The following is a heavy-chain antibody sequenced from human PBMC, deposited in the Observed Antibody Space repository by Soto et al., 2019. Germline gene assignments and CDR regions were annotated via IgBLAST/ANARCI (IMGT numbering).Heavy chain of an antibody. Sequence: EVQLVESGGGLVQPGRSLRVSCAASGFTFDEYAMHWVRQAPGKGLEWVSGISWNSGTIYYADSVRGRFTVSRDNARNSLYLQMNSLRDEDTALYYCGKDIDDYYGSGRIDYWGQGTPVTVSS. D-gene: IGHD3-10*01. CDR3: GKDIDDYYGSGRIDY. CDR2: ISWNSGTI. V-gene: IGHV3-9*01. J-gene: IGHJ4*02. CDR1: GFTFDEYA.